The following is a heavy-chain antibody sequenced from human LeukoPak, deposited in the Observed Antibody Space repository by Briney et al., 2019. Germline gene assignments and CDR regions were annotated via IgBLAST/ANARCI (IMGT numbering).Heavy chain of an antibody. CDR2: IYYSGST. J-gene: IGHJ6*03. Sequence: PSETLSLTCTVSGGSIGSSSYYWGWIRQPPGQGLEWIGTIYYSGSTYYNPSLKSRVTISVDTSKNQFSLKLSSVTAADTAVYYCARSVEGYCRGGSCYYYSYYMDVWGKGTTVTVSS. D-gene: IGHD2-15*01. V-gene: IGHV4-39*07. CDR3: ARSVEGYCRGGSCYYYSYYMDV. CDR1: GGSIGSSSYY.